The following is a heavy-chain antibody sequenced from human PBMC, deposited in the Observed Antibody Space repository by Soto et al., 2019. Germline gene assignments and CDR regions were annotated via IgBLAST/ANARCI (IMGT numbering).Heavy chain of an antibody. CDR2: ISHTGRT. CDR1: GSSITNSFY. V-gene: IGHV4-38-2*02. Sequence: KTSETLSLTCRVSGSSITNSFYWGWIRQSPEKGLEWIGSISHTGRTSYNPSLKSRVTISVNTSKNQFSLRLTSVTAADTAVYYCARAAVTHERYHYGMDVWGQGTTVTVSS. CDR3: ARAAVTHERYHYGMDV. J-gene: IGHJ6*02. D-gene: IGHD4-17*01.